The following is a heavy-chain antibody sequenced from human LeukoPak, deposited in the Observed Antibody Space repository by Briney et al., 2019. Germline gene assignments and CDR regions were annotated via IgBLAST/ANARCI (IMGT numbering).Heavy chain of an antibody. CDR2: ISAYNGNT. J-gene: IGHJ5*02. CDR1: GYTFTSYG. V-gene: IGHV1-18*01. Sequence: ASVKVSCKASGYTFTSYGIIWVRQAPGQGLEWMGWISAYNGNTNYAQKLQGRVTMTTDTSTSTAYMELSGLRSDDTAVYYCARDVFAGYVTHHKFDPWGQGTLVTVSS. D-gene: IGHD3-10*02. CDR3: ARDVFAGYVTHHKFDP.